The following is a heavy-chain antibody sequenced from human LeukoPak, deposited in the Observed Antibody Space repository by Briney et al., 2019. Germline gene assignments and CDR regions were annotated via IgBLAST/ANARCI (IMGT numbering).Heavy chain of an antibody. J-gene: IGHJ4*02. CDR3: ARGEDKATITGLDY. D-gene: IGHD5-24*01. Sequence: GGSLRLSCAASEFTFSNYFMNWVRQAPGKGLECVSSISGSSSYIYYAVSVTGRFTISRDNAKNTLYRQMNSLRADDTAVYFCARGEDKATITGLDYWGQGTLVTVSS. V-gene: IGHV3-21*01. CDR1: EFTFSNYF. CDR2: ISGSSSYI.